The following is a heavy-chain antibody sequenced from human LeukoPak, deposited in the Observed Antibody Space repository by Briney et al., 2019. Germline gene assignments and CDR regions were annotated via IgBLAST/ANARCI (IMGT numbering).Heavy chain of an antibody. V-gene: IGHV3-23*01. D-gene: IGHD6-13*01. Sequence: GGSLRLSCAASGFTFSSYAMSWVRQAPGKGLEWVSAISGSGGSTYYADSVKGRFTISRDNSKNTLYLQMNSLRAEDTAVYYCAKSGGQQLVENWFDPWGQGTLVTVSS. CDR3: AKSGGQQLVENWFDP. CDR2: ISGSGGST. CDR1: GFTFSSYA. J-gene: IGHJ5*02.